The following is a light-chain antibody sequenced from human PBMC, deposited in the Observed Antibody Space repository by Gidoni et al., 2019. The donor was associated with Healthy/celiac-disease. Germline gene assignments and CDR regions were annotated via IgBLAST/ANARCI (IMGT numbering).Light chain of an antibody. CDR2: AAS. J-gene: IGKJ1*01. V-gene: IGKV1-39*01. Sequence: DIQMTQSPSSLSASVGDRVTITCRASQSNSSYLNWYQQKPGKAPKLLIYAASSLQSGVPSRFSGSGSGTDFTLTISSLQPEDFATYYCQQSYSTLTWTCGQGTKVEIK. CDR3: QQSYSTLTWT. CDR1: QSNSSY.